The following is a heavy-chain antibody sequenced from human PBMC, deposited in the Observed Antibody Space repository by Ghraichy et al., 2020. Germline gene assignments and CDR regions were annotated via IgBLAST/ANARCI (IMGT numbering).Heavy chain of an antibody. CDR1: GFSISSGGYY. CDR2: IYYSGST. CDR3: ARGRSGCSSTSCPRSDYYGRDV. J-gene: IGHJ6*02. Sequence: SETLSLTCTVSGFSISSGGYYWSWIGQHPGKGLEWIGYIYYSGSTYYNPSLKSRVTISVDTSKNQFSLKLSSVTAGDTAVYYCARGRSGCSSTSCPRSDYYGRDVWGQGTTVTVSS. D-gene: IGHD2-2*01. V-gene: IGHV4-31*03.